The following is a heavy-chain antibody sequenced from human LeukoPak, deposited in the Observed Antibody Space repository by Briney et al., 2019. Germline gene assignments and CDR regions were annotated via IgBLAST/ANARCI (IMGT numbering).Heavy chain of an antibody. Sequence: ETLTLTCPVYGITISNHYMSRVHQDPRHTQQYTTGISDNGGSTTYADSVKGLFTISRDNPKNTLFLQMNSLRVEDTAVYFCAKRGVVIRVILVGFHKQAYYFDSWRQGALVTVSS. V-gene: IGHV3-23*01. CDR3: AKRGVVIRVILVGFHKQAYYFDS. CDR2: ISDNGGST. D-gene: IGHD3-22*01. CDR1: GITISNHY. J-gene: IGHJ4*02.